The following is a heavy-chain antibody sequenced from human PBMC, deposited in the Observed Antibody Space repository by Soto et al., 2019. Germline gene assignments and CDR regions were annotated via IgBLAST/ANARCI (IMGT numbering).Heavy chain of an antibody. J-gene: IGHJ6*02. V-gene: IGHV3-30*18. CDR2: LASDGRDK. CDR1: GFTFISFG. D-gene: IGHD6-13*01. CDR3: AKDRGNPHSTSWYDYYYGMDV. Sequence: LRLSFAACGFTFISFGIHWVRQAPGKGLEWVAVLASDGRDKYYADSVKGRFTISRDNSKNTLYLQMNSLRAEDTAVYYCAKDRGNPHSTSWYDYYYGMDVWGQGTTVNVSS.